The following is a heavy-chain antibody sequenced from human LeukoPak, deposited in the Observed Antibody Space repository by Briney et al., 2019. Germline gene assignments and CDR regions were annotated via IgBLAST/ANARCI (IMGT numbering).Heavy chain of an antibody. CDR1: GYTFTSYY. CDR3: ARDGPNYYDSSGYQGNWFDP. D-gene: IGHD3-22*01. J-gene: IGHJ5*02. Sequence: ASVKVSCKASGYTFTSYYMHWVRQAPGQGLEWMGGIIPIFGTANYAQKFQGRVTMTRDMSTSTVYMELSSLRSEDTAVYYCARDGPNYYDSSGYQGNWFDPWGQGTLVTVSS. CDR2: IIPIFGTA. V-gene: IGHV1-46*01.